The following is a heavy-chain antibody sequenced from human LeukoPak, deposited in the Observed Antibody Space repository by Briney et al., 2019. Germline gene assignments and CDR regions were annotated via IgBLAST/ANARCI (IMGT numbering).Heavy chain of an antibody. Sequence: GGSLRLSCAASGFTFSSYWMSWVRQAPGKGLEWVANIKQDGSEKYYVYSVKGRFTISRDNAKNSLYLQRNSLRAEDTAVYYCARDPLRVVVVAATHWFDPWGQGTLVTVSS. V-gene: IGHV3-7*01. CDR2: IKQDGSEK. CDR1: GFTFSSYW. CDR3: ARDPLRVVVVAATHWFDP. J-gene: IGHJ5*02. D-gene: IGHD2-15*01.